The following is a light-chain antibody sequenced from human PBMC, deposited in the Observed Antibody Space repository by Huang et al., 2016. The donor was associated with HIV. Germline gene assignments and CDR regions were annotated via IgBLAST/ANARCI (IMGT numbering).Light chain of an antibody. J-gene: IGKJ1*01. CDR2: AAS. V-gene: IGKV1-39*01. CDR3: QQTYTGVT. CDR1: QRINTY. Sequence: DIQMTQSPSSLSASVGDRVTITCRASQRINTYLNWFHQKPGKAPKVLISAASTLQSGVPSRFSGGGSGTHFTLTITSLQPEDFATYYCQQTYTGVTFGQGTKVEIK.